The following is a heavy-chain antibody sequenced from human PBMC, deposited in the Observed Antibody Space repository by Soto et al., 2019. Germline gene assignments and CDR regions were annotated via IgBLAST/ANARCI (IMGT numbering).Heavy chain of an antibody. CDR1: GFTFSSYW. D-gene: IGHD6-13*01. Sequence: PGGSLRLSCAASGFTFSSYWMSWVRQAPGKGLEWVANIKQDGSEKYYVDSVKGRFTISRDSAKNSLYLQMNSLRAEDTAVYYCARVDSSSWYIYYYGMDVWGQGTTVTVSS. CDR3: ARVDSSSWYIYYYGMDV. V-gene: IGHV3-7*01. CDR2: IKQDGSEK. J-gene: IGHJ6*02.